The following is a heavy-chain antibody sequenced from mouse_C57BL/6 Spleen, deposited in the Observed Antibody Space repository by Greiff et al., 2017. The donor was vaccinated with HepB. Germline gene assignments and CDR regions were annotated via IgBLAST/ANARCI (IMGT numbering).Heavy chain of an antibody. Sequence: ESGPGLVKPSQSLSLTCSVTGYSITSGYYWNWIRQFPGNKLEWMGYISYDGSNNYNPSLKNRISITRDTSKNQFFLKLNSVTTEDTATYYCARDGYYYGSSYHFDYWGQGTTLTVSS. V-gene: IGHV3-6*01. CDR3: ARDGYYYGSSYHFDY. J-gene: IGHJ2*01. CDR2: ISYDGSN. D-gene: IGHD1-1*01. CDR1: GYSITSGYY.